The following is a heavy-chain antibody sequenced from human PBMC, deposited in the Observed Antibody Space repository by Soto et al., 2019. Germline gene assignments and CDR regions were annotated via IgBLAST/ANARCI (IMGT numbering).Heavy chain of an antibody. CDR2: IYYSGST. V-gene: IGHV4-59*12. D-gene: IGHD3-10*01. J-gene: IGHJ4*02. Sequence: SETPSLTCTVSGGSISSYYWSWIRQPPGKGLEWIGYIYYSGSTNYNPSLKSRVTISVDTSKNQFSLRLTSVTAADAAVYYCARKSRRGSSPYLFDFWGQGTLVTV. CDR1: GGSISSYY. CDR3: ARKSRRGSSPYLFDF.